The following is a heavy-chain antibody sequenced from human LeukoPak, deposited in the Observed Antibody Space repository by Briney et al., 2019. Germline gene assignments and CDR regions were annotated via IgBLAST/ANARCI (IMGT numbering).Heavy chain of an antibody. V-gene: IGHV4-39*01. D-gene: IGHD5-12*01. CDR3: ARLLLGGHDFYPAGFDY. Sequence: SETLSLTCTVSGGSISSSSYYWGWIRQPPGKGLEWIGSIYYSGSTYYNPSLKSRVTISVDTSKNQFSLKLSSVTAADTAVYYCARLLLGGHDFYPAGFDYWGQGTLVTVSS. CDR2: IYYSGST. J-gene: IGHJ4*02. CDR1: GGSISSSSYY.